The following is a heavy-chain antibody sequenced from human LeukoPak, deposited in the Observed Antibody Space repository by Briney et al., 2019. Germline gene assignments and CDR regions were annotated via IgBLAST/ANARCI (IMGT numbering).Heavy chain of an antibody. D-gene: IGHD6-13*01. Sequence: PGGSLRLSCAASGFTFSSYSMNWVRQAPGKGLEWVSYISSSSSTIYYADSVKGRFTISRDNAKNSLYLQMNSLRAEDTAVYYCARDLYSSSWYREYFQHWGQGTLVTVSS. CDR3: ARDLYSSSWYREYFQH. J-gene: IGHJ1*01. CDR2: ISSSSSTI. CDR1: GFTFSSYS. V-gene: IGHV3-48*04.